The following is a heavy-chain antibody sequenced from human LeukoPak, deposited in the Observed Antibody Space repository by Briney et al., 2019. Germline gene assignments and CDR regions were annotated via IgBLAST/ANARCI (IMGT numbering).Heavy chain of an antibody. CDR3: AKDRRYCSSTSCQETSDAFDI. D-gene: IGHD2-2*01. J-gene: IGHJ3*02. CDR1: GFTFSSYG. V-gene: IGHV3-23*01. Sequence: GGSLRLSRAASGFTFSSYGMSWVRQAPGKGLEWVSAISGSGGSTYYADSVKGRFTISRDNSKNTLYLQMDSLRAEDTAVYYCAKDRRYCSSTSCQETSDAFDIWGQGTMVTVSS. CDR2: ISGSGGST.